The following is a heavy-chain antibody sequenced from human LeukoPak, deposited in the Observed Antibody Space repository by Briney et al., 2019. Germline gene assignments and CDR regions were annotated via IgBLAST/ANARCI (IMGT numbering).Heavy chain of an antibody. CDR2: INHSGST. V-gene: IGHV4-34*01. J-gene: IGHJ5*02. CDR1: GGSLSNYY. Sequence: SETLSLTCAVYGGSLSNYYWSWIRQPPGKGLEWTGEINHSGSTNYNPSLKSRVTISVDMSKNQFSLELSFVTAADTAVYYCARGPASGSNFAWFDPWGQGTLVTVSS. CDR3: ARGPASGSNFAWFDP. D-gene: IGHD3-10*01.